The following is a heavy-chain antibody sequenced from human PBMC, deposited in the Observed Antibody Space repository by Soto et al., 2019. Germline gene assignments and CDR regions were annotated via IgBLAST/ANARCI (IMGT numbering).Heavy chain of an antibody. J-gene: IGHJ4*02. V-gene: IGHV1-46*01. D-gene: IGHD6-19*01. CDR1: GYTFTSYY. CDR3: ARDGRSSNSSGWYYFHY. CDR2: INPSGGST. Sequence: ASVKVSCKASGYTFTSYYMHWVRQAPGQGLEWMGIINPSGGSTSYAQKFQGRVTMTRDTSTSTVYMELSSLRPEDTAVYYCARDGRSSNSSGWYYFHYWGQGTLVTVSS.